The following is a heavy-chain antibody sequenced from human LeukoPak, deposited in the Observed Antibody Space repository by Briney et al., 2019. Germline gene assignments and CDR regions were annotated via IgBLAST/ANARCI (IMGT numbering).Heavy chain of an antibody. J-gene: IGHJ6*03. CDR3: ARVSGYSVGINMDV. CDR2: IKQDGSEK. D-gene: IGHD5/OR15-5a*01. Sequence: GGSLRLSCAASGFTFSNYWMTWVRQAPGKGLEWVANIKQDGSEKYYVDSVKGRFTISRDNAKNSLYLQMNSLRAEDTAVYYCARVSGYSVGINMDVWGKGTTVTVSS. CDR1: GFTFSNYW. V-gene: IGHV3-7*01.